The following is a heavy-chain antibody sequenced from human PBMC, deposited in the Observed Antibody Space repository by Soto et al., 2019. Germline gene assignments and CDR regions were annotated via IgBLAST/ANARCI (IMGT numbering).Heavy chain of an antibody. V-gene: IGHV3-30*18. CDR2: ISYDGSNK. D-gene: IGHD3-9*01. J-gene: IGHJ6*02. CDR1: GFTFSSYG. Sequence: QVQLVESGGGVVQPGRSLRLSCAASGFTFSSYGMHWVRQAPGKGLEWVAVISYDGSNKYYADSVKGRFTISRDNSKNTLYLQMNSLRAEDTAVYYCAKAQDYDILTGWYYGMDVWGQGTTVTVSS. CDR3: AKAQDYDILTGWYYGMDV.